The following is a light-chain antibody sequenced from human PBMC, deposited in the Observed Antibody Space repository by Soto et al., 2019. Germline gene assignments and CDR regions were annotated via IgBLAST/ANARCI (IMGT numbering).Light chain of an antibody. CDR3: QQRSNWPPFT. CDR1: QSVSSY. V-gene: IGKV3-11*01. J-gene: IGKJ3*01. Sequence: EIVLTQSQATLSLSPGERYTLSCRASQSVSSYLAWYQQKPGQAPRLLIYDASNRATGIPARFSGSGSGTDFTLTISSLEPEDFAVYYCQQRSNWPPFTFGPGTKVDIK. CDR2: DAS.